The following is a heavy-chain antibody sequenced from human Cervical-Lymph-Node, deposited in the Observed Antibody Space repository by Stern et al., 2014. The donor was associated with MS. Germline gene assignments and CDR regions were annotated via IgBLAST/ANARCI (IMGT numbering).Heavy chain of an antibody. CDR1: GYSFTTHG. CDR3: ARRIAVAGTYAFDI. D-gene: IGHD6-19*01. J-gene: IGHJ3*02. CDR2: ISAYNGNT. V-gene: IGHV1-18*01. Sequence: QVQLGQSGAEVKKPGASVKVSCKASGYSFTTHGISWVRQAPGQGLEWMGWISAYNGNTNYAQNLQGRVTMTTDTSTSTAYMELRSLRSDDTAVYYCARRIAVAGTYAFDIWGQGTMVTVSS.